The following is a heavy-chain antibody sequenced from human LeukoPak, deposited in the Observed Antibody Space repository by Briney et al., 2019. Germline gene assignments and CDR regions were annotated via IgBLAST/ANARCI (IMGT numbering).Heavy chain of an antibody. D-gene: IGHD3-10*01. Sequence: TTSETLSLTCSVSAGSINSGSYYWNWIRQPAGKGLEWIGRIYSSGSTNYNPSLKDRVTMSADTSRNHVSLTLNSVTAADTAVYYCARDSGTTGEVKFDPWGQGTLVTVSS. J-gene: IGHJ5*02. CDR1: AGSINSGSYY. CDR2: IYSSGST. V-gene: IGHV4-61*02. CDR3: ARDSGTTGEVKFDP.